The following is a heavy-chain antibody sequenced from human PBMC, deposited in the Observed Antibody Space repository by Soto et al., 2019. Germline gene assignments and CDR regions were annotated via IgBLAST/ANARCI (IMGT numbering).Heavy chain of an antibody. Sequence: EVQLLESGGGLVQPGGSLRLSCAASGFTFSSYAMSWVRQAPGKGLEWVSAISGSGGSTYYADSVKGRFTISRDNSKNTLYLQMNSLRAEDTAVYYCVPIVVVPRTFDYWGQGTLVTVSS. D-gene: IGHD3-22*01. V-gene: IGHV3-23*01. CDR3: VPIVVVPRTFDY. CDR2: ISGSGGST. CDR1: GFTFSSYA. J-gene: IGHJ4*02.